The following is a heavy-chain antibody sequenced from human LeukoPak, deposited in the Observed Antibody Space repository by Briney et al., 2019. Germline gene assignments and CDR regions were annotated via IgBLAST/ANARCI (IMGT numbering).Heavy chain of an antibody. V-gene: IGHV4-34*01. CDR2: INHNGST. CDR3: ARGFPSYYYYMDV. Sequence: SETLSLTCAVYGGSFSGYYWSWIRQPPGKGLEWIGEINHNGSTNYNPSLKSRVTISVDTSKNQFSLKLSSVTAADTAVYYCARGFPSYYYYMDVWGKGTTVTVSS. D-gene: IGHD2/OR15-2a*01. J-gene: IGHJ6*03. CDR1: GGSFSGYY.